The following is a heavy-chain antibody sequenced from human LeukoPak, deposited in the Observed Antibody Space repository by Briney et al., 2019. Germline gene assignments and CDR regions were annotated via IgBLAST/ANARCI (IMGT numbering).Heavy chain of an antibody. Sequence: GGSLRLSCAASGFTFSSYWMSWVRQAPGKGLEWVANIKQDGSEKYYVDSVKGRFTISRDNAENSLYLQMNSLRAEDTAVYYCARAPFRSLRPYYFDYWGQGTLVTVSS. CDR1: GFTFSSYW. CDR3: ARAPFRSLRPYYFDY. J-gene: IGHJ4*02. V-gene: IGHV3-7*01. D-gene: IGHD5-12*01. CDR2: IKQDGSEK.